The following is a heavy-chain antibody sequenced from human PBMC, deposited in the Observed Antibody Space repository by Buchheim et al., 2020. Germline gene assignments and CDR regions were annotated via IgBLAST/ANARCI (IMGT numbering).Heavy chain of an antibody. V-gene: IGHV4-34*01. J-gene: IGHJ4*02. Sequence: QVQLQQWGAGLLKPSETLSLTCAVYGGSFSGYYWSWIRQPPGKGLEWIGEINHSGSTNYNPSLKSRVTISVDTSKNQFSLKLRSVTAADTAVYYCARLSKPTITMVRGAYFDYWGQGTL. CDR1: GGSFSGYY. CDR2: INHSGST. D-gene: IGHD3-10*01. CDR3: ARLSKPTITMVRGAYFDY.